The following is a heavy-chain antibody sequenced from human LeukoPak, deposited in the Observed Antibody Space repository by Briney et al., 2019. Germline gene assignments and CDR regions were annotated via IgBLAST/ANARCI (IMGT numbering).Heavy chain of an antibody. V-gene: IGHV3-11*01. D-gene: IGHD6-19*01. Sequence: LGGSLRLSCAASGFTFSDYYMSWIRQAPGKGLEWVSYISSSGSTIYYADSVKGRFTISRDNAKNSLYLQMNSLRAEDTAVYYCARGLLAVAGNWFDPWGQGTLVTVSS. CDR2: ISSSGSTI. J-gene: IGHJ5*02. CDR3: ARGLLAVAGNWFDP. CDR1: GFTFSDYY.